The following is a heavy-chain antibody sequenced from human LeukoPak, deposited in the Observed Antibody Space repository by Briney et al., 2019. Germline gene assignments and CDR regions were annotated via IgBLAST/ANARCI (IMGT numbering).Heavy chain of an antibody. V-gene: IGHV3-23*01. CDR1: GFTFSSYG. J-gene: IGHJ3*02. D-gene: IGHD3-10*01. Sequence: QPGGSLRLSCAASGFTFSSYGMHWVRQAPGKGLEWVSAISGSGGSTYYADSVKGRFTISRDNSKNTLYLQMNSLRAEDTAVYYCAKGGLYFTITMVRGVIFSHDAFDIWGQGTMVTVSS. CDR2: ISGSGGST. CDR3: AKGGLYFTITMVRGVIFSHDAFDI.